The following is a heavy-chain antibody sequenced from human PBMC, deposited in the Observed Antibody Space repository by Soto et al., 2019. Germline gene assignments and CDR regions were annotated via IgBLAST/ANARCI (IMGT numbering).Heavy chain of an antibody. V-gene: IGHV1-69*13. Sequence: ASVEVSCRASGGTFSSYAISWVRQAPGQGLEWMGGIIPIFGTANYAQKFQGRVTITADESTSTAYMELSSLRSEDTAVYYCARDRVVVTAHGYYYGMDVWGQGTTVTVSS. D-gene: IGHD2-21*02. CDR2: IIPIFGTA. CDR1: GGTFSSYA. J-gene: IGHJ6*02. CDR3: ARDRVVVTAHGYYYGMDV.